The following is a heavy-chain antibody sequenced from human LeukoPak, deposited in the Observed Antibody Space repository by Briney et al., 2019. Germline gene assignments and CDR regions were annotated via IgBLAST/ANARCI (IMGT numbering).Heavy chain of an antibody. CDR2: IWPDESNV. V-gene: IGHV3-33*01. Sequence: GGSLRLSCAASGFTFNIYGMHWVRRAPGKGREGVAVIWPDESNVHYADSVKERFTISRDTSNNTLYLQMSSLRVEDTAVYYCARDRTPHHNWDDAVGLRFWGQGTLVTVSS. J-gene: IGHJ1*01. D-gene: IGHD1-20*01. CDR1: GFTFNIYG. CDR3: ARDRTPHHNWDDAVGLRF.